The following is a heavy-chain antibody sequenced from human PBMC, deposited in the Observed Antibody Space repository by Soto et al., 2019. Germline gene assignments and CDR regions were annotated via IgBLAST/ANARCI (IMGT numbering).Heavy chain of an antibody. D-gene: IGHD2-21*02. V-gene: IGHV1-46*01. CDR2: INPSGGST. J-gene: IGHJ4*02. CDR1: GYTFTSYY. CDR3: ARRGGLAYCGGDCYSPFDS. Sequence: QVQLVQSGAEVKKPGASVKVSCKASGYTFTSYYMHWVRQAPGQGLEWMGIINPSGGSTSYAQKFQGRVTMTRDTSTSTVYMELSSLRSEDTAVYYCARRGGLAYCGGDCYSPFDSWGQGTLVTVSS.